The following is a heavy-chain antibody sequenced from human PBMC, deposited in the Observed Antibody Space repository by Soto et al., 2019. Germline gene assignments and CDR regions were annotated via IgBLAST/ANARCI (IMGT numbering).Heavy chain of an antibody. CDR1: GGTFSSYA. V-gene: IGHV1-69*12. Sequence: QVQLVQSGAEVKKPGSSVKVSCKASGGTFSSYAISWVQQAPGQGLEWMGGIIPIFGTANYAQKFQGRVTITADESTSTAYMELSSLRSEDTAVYYCASPPDNSYYYGMDVWGQGTTVTVSS. J-gene: IGHJ6*02. CDR3: ASPPDNSYYYGMDV. CDR2: IIPIFGTA. D-gene: IGHD2-15*01.